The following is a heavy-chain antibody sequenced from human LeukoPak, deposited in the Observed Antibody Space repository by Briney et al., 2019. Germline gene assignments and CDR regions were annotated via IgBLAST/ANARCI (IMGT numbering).Heavy chain of an antibody. Sequence: SETLSLTCTASGGSFTPYYWSWIRQPPGKGLEWIGHISYSGSTNYNPSLKSRVTVSIDTSKNQVSLKLSSMTAADTAVYYCARGFDGPNAFDIWGQGTMVTVSS. J-gene: IGHJ3*02. D-gene: IGHD3-9*01. CDR1: GGSFTPYY. CDR3: ARGFDGPNAFDI. V-gene: IGHV4-59*01. CDR2: ISYSGST.